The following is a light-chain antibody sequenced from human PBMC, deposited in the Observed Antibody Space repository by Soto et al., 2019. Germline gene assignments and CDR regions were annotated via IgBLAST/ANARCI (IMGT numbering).Light chain of an antibody. J-gene: IGKJ4*01. CDR2: GTS. CDR1: QSVSRY. Sequence: DIVLTQSPATLSLSPGDRATLSCRASQSVSRYLAWYQHKPGQAPRLLMYGTSTRATGIPPRFSGSGSGTEFTLTISSLQSEDFAVYYCQQYDKWPPVTFGGGTKVDI. CDR3: QQYDKWPPVT. V-gene: IGKV3-15*01.